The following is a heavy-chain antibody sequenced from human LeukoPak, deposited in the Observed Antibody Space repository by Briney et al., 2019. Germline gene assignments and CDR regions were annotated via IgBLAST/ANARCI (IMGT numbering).Heavy chain of an antibody. CDR1: VFTFSSCA. CDR3: ARLPTGEQPENY. D-gene: IGHD3-16*01. CDR2: ITESGGST. J-gene: IGHJ4*02. V-gene: IGHV3-23*01. Sequence: PGGSLRLSCAPFVFTFSSCAMSWVRQTRGKGLEWVSAITESGGSTYYADSVKGRFTISRDNSKNRLYLQMNSLRAEDTALYYCARLPTGEQPENYWGQGTLVTVSS.